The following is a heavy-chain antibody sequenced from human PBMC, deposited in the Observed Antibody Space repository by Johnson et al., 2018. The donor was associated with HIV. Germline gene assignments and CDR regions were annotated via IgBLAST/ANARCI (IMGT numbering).Heavy chain of an antibody. V-gene: IGHV3-30*03. CDR2: ISYNGTNK. CDR3: AREWELLGSAFDI. D-gene: IGHD1-26*01. J-gene: IGHJ3*02. CDR1: GFTFSSYG. Sequence: QVQLMESGGGVVQPGRSLRLSCVASGFTFSSYGMHWVRQTPGKGLEWVAVISYNGTNKYYADSVKGRFTISRDNSKNTLYLQMNSLRAEDTAVYYCAREWELLGSAFDIWGQGTMVTVSS.